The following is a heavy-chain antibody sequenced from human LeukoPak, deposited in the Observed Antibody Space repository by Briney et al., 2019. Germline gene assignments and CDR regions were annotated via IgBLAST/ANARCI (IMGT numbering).Heavy chain of an antibody. V-gene: IGHV6-1*01. CDR2: TYYRSKWYN. D-gene: IGHD6-13*01. J-gene: IGHJ6*02. Sequence: SQTLSLTCAISGDSVSSNSAAWNWIRQSPSRGLEWLGRTYYRSKWYNDYAVSVKSRITINPDTSKSQFSLQLGSVTPEDTAVYYCARDRPPSLYSSSWYYYGMDVWGQGTTVTVSS. CDR1: GDSVSSNSAA. CDR3: ARDRPPSLYSSSWYYYGMDV.